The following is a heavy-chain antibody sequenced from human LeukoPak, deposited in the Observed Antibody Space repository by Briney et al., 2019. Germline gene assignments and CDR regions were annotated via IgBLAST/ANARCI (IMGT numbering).Heavy chain of an antibody. CDR2: ISYSGTT. CDR3: ARVGGVYYDSSGYPSKVDAFDI. J-gene: IGHJ3*02. CDR1: GGSISSYY. V-gene: IGHV4-59*01. D-gene: IGHD3-22*01. Sequence: SETLSLTCTVSGGSISSYYWNWIRQPPGKGLEWIGYISYSGTTNYNPSLKSRVTISVDTSKNQFSLKLSSVTAADTAVYYCARVGGVYYDSSGYPSKVDAFDIWGQGTMVTVSS.